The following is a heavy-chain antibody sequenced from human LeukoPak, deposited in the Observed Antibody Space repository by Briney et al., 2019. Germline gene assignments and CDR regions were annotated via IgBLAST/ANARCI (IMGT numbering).Heavy chain of an antibody. J-gene: IGHJ4*02. CDR3: ARASGSNHNHLDY. V-gene: IGHV3-33*08. D-gene: IGHD1-14*01. Sequence: PGGSLRLSCAASGFTFSTYWMNWYRQAPGKGLEWVAVMWYTGDFKFYSASVRGRFTISRDTSKDTLYLQMDSLRAEDTAVYYCARASGSNHNHLDYWGQGTLVTVSS. CDR2: MWYTGDFK. CDR1: GFTFSTYW.